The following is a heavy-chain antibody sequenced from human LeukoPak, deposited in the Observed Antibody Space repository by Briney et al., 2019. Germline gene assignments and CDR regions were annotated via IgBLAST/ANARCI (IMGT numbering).Heavy chain of an antibody. J-gene: IGHJ4*02. V-gene: IGHV3-30*02. CDR2: IRYEGSNK. CDR3: AKDFDY. CDR1: GFTFSSYG. Sequence: GGSLRLSCAASGFTFSSYGMHWVRQAPGKGLEWVAFIRYEGSNKYYADSVKGRFTISRDNSKNTLYLQMNSLRAEDTAVYYCAKDFDYWGQGTLVTVSS.